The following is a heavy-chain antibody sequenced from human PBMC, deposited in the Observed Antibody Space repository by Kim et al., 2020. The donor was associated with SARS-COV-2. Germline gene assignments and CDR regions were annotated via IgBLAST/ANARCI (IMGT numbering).Heavy chain of an antibody. V-gene: IGHV7-4-1*02. J-gene: IGHJ4*02. D-gene: IGHD2-8*02. Sequence: NPTYAPGVTGRFVFSLDTSVSTAYLQVSSLKAEDTAVYYCARDSTGYFDSWGQGTLVTVSS. CDR3: ARDSTGYFDS. CDR2: NP.